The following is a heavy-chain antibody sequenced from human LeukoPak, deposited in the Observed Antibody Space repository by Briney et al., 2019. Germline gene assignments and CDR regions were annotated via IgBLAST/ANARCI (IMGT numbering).Heavy chain of an antibody. Sequence: ASVKVSCKASGYTFTVYYMHWVRQAPGQGLEWMGWINPNSGGTNYAQKFQGRVTMTRDTSISTGYMELSRLRSDDTAVYYCAREESEYSSGWYYWFDPWGQGTLVTVSS. CDR3: AREESEYSSGWYYWFDP. CDR1: GYTFTVYY. D-gene: IGHD6-19*01. CDR2: INPNSGGT. V-gene: IGHV1-2*02. J-gene: IGHJ5*02.